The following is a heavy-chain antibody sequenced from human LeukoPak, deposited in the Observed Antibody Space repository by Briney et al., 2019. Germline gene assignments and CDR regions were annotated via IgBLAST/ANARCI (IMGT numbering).Heavy chain of an antibody. J-gene: IGHJ4*02. CDR1: GYSFTSYW. Sequence: GESLKISCKGSGYSFTSYWIGWVRQMPGKGLEWMGIIYPGDSDTRYSPSFQGQVTISADKSISTAYLQWSSLKASDTAMYYCARLVEQFSGIYYYFDYWGQGTLVTVSS. V-gene: IGHV5-51*01. CDR3: ARLVEQFSGIYYYFDY. D-gene: IGHD1-26*01. CDR2: IYPGDSDT.